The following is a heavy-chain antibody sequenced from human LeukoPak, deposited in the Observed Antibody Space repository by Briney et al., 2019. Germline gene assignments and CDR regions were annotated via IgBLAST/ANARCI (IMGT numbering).Heavy chain of an antibody. D-gene: IGHD6-13*01. CDR3: VKGGIYSSSLLDY. CDR1: GFTFRNYC. V-gene: IGHV3-64D*06. CDR2: ISSNGGNT. Sequence: PGGSLRLFCSAWGFTFRNYCMQWVRQAPGKGLEYVSDISSNGGNTYYADSVKGRFTISRENSKNTLYLQMSSLRVEDKAVYYCVKGGIYSSSLLDYWGQGTLVTVSS. J-gene: IGHJ4*02.